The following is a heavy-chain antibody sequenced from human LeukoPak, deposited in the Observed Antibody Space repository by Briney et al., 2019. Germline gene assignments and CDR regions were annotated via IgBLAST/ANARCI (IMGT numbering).Heavy chain of an antibody. J-gene: IGHJ4*02. CDR1: GGSFSGYY. D-gene: IGHD3-10*01. Sequence: SETLSLTCAVYGGSFSGYYWSWIRQPPGKGLEWIGEINHSGSTNYNPSLKSRVTILVDTSKNQFSLKLSSVTAADTAVYYCASAITMVRAFDYWGQGTLVTVSS. CDR3: ASAITMVRAFDY. V-gene: IGHV4-34*01. CDR2: INHSGST.